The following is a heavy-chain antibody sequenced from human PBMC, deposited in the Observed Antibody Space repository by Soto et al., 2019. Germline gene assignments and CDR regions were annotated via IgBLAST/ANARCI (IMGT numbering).Heavy chain of an antibody. CDR1: GGSISSGDYY. V-gene: IGHV4-30-4*01. J-gene: IGHJ4*02. CDR2: IYYSGST. D-gene: IGHD5-18*01. Sequence: QVQLQESGPGLVKPSQTLSLTCTVSGGSISSGDYYWSWIRQPPGKGLEWIGYIYYSGSTYYNPSLKSRVTISVDTSKNQFSLKLSSVTAADTAVYYCARYPGYSYGSHSFDYWGQGTLVTVSS. CDR3: ARYPGYSYGSHSFDY.